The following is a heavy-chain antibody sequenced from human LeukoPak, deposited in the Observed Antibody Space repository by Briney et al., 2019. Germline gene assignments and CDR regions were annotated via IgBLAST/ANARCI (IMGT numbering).Heavy chain of an antibody. Sequence: ASVKVSCKASGYTFNRYSISWVRQAPGQGLEWMGWINAYNGNTNYAQKSQGRVTMTTDTFTSTAYMELRSLRSDDTAVYYCARHLYGDYFFDYWGQGTLITVSS. D-gene: IGHD4-17*01. CDR2: INAYNGNT. V-gene: IGHV1-18*01. CDR3: ARHLYGDYFFDY. J-gene: IGHJ4*02. CDR1: GYTFNRYS.